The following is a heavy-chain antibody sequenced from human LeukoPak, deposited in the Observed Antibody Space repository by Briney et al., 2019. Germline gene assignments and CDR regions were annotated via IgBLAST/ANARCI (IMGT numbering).Heavy chain of an antibody. Sequence: PGGSLRLSCAASGFTFSSYEMNWVRQAPGKGLEWVSYISSSGRTIYYADSVKGRFTISRDNAKSSLFLQMSSLRAEDTAVYYCARVPGLRGNYWGQGTLVTVSS. D-gene: IGHD4-17*01. V-gene: IGHV3-48*03. CDR3: ARVPGLRGNY. CDR1: GFTFSSYE. CDR2: ISSSGRTI. J-gene: IGHJ4*02.